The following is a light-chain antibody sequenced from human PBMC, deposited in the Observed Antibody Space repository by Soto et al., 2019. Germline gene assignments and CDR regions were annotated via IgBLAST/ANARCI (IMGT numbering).Light chain of an antibody. J-gene: IGLJ1*01. V-gene: IGLV2-14*01. CDR3: GSYTSSRTLSV. Sequence: QSVLTQPASVSGCPGQSIAISCTGTSSDVGGYNYVSWYQQHPGKAPKLMIYDVSNRPSGVSNRFSGSKSGNTASLTISGLQAVDEADYSRGSYTSSRTLSVFGTGTKVTV. CDR2: DVS. CDR1: SSDVGGYNY.